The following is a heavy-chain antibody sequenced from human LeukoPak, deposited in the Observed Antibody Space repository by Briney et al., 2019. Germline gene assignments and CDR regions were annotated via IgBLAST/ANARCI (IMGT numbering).Heavy chain of an antibody. J-gene: IGHJ3*02. V-gene: IGHV3-30*04. CDR3: ARGGSSWDFAFDI. CDR2: LSYDGSDK. D-gene: IGHD6-13*01. CDR1: GFTFSSYA. Sequence: GGSLRLSCEASGFTFSSYAMHWVRQAPGKGLEWVAVLSYDGSDKYYADSVKGRFTISRDNSRNTLYLQMNSLRTEDTAMYYCARGGSSWDFAFDIWGQGTMVTVSS.